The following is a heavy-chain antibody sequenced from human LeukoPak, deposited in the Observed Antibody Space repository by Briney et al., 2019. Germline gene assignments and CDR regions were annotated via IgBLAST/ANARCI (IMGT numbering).Heavy chain of an antibody. D-gene: IGHD6-13*01. CDR2: IYSGGST. J-gene: IGHJ6*02. V-gene: IGHV3-66*02. CDR3: ARGGEQLLAPYYYYGMDV. Sequence: GGSLRLSCAASGFTVSTNYMSWVRQAPGKGLGWVSVIYSGGSTYYTDSVKGRFTISRDNSKNTLYLQMNSLRAEDTAVYYCARGGEQLLAPYYYYGMDVWGQGTTVTVSS. CDR1: GFTVSTNY.